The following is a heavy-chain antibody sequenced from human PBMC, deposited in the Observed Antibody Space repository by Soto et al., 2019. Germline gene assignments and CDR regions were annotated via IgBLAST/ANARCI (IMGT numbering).Heavy chain of an antibody. V-gene: IGHV4-31*03. D-gene: IGHD1-26*01. J-gene: IGHJ3*02. CDR3: ARVETRGSAFYI. CDR1: GGSISSGGYY. CDR2: IYYSGST. Sequence: SETLSLTCTVSGGSISSGGYYWSWILQHPGKGLEWIGYIYYSGSTYYNPSLKSRVTISVDTSKNQFSLKLSSVTAADTAVYYCARVETRGSAFYIWGQGTMVTVSS.